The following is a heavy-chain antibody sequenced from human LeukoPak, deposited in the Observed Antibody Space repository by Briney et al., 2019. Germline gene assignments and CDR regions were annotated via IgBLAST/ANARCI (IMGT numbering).Heavy chain of an antibody. D-gene: IGHD2-2*01. CDR1: GGSISGYY. Sequence: SETLSLTCSVSGGSISGYYWSWIRQPPGKGLEWIGYMYYSGSTTYNPSLKSRVTISVDTSKNQFSLKLTSVTAADTAVYYCARFHCSTTSCYRWFDPWGQGALVTVSS. V-gene: IGHV4-59*01. CDR3: ARFHCSTTSCYRWFDP. J-gene: IGHJ5*02. CDR2: MYYSGST.